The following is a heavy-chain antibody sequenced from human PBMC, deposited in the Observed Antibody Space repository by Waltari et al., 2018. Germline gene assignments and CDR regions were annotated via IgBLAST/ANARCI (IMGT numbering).Heavy chain of an antibody. CDR1: GGSFSGYY. CDR2: INHSGST. D-gene: IGHD2-15*01. CDR3: ARGCDIVVVVAAEDAFDI. J-gene: IGHJ3*02. V-gene: IGHV4-34*01. Sequence: QVQLQQWGAGLLKPSETLSLTCAVYGGSFSGYYWSWIRQPPGKGLEWIGEINHSGSTNYNPSLKSRVTISVDTSKNQFSLKLSSVTAADTAVYYCARGCDIVVVVAAEDAFDIWGQGTMVTVSS.